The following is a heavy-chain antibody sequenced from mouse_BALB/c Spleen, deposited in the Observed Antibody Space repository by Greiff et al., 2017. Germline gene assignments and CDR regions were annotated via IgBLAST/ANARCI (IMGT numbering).Heavy chain of an antibody. CDR3: TTGYFDY. Sequence: QVQLQQSGAELARPGASVKLSCKASGYTFTDYYINWVKQRTGQGLEWIGEIYPGSGNTYYNEKFKGKATLTADKSSSTAYMELRSLTSEDSAVYYCTTGYFDYWGQGTTLTVSS. D-gene: IGHD4-1*01. CDR2: IYPGSGNT. J-gene: IGHJ2*01. V-gene: IGHV1-81*01. CDR1: GYTFTDYY.